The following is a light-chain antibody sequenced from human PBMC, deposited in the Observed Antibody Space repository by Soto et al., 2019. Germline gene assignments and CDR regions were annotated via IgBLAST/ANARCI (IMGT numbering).Light chain of an antibody. CDR3: QQYGSSPQT. CDR2: GAS. V-gene: IGKV3-20*01. J-gene: IGKJ1*01. CDR1: KRVSSNY. Sequence: EIVLTQSPGTLSLSPGERATVSCRASKRVSSNYLAWYQQKFGQAPRLLIYGASSRATGIPDRFSGSGSGTDFTLTISRLQPEDVAVYYCQQYGSSPQTFGQGTKVEI.